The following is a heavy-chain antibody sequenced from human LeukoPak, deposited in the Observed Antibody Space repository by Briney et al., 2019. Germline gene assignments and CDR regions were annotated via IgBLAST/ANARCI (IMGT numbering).Heavy chain of an antibody. Sequence: GGSLRLSCAASGFTFSTYWMYWVRQAPGKGLEWVANIKEDGSGKYYVDSVKGRFTISRDNTKNSLYLQMNSLRVEGTAVYYCASKAAAESYWGQGTLVTVSS. CDR2: IKEDGSGK. D-gene: IGHD6-13*01. CDR3: ASKAAAESY. CDR1: GFTFSTYW. J-gene: IGHJ1*01. V-gene: IGHV3-7*02.